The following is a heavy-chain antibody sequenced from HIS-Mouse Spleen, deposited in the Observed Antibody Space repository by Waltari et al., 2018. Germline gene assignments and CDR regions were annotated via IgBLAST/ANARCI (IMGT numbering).Heavy chain of an antibody. CDR1: GGSISSSSYY. CDR2: IYYSGST. J-gene: IGHJ6*02. CDR3: ARVLYYDSSGYYSGDYYYYYYGMDV. D-gene: IGHD3-22*01. Sequence: QLQLQESGPGLVKPSETLSLTCTVSGGSISSSSYYWGWIRQPPGKGREGVGSIYYSGSTYYNPSLKSRVTISVDTSKNQFSLKLSSVTAADTAVYYCARVLYYDSSGYYSGDYYYYYYGMDVWGQGTTVTVSS. V-gene: IGHV4-39*07.